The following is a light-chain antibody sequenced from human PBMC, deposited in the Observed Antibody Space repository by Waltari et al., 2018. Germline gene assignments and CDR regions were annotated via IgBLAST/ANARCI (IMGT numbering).Light chain of an antibody. Sequence: EIVLTQSPGTLSLSPGERATLSCRASQSVSRSYLAWYQQKPGQAPRLLIYGASSSATGIPDRFSGSGSGTDFTLTISRLEPEDFALYFCQQYGSSPLAFGQGTKVEIK. J-gene: IGKJ1*01. CDR1: QSVSRSY. CDR3: QQYGSSPLA. CDR2: GAS. V-gene: IGKV3-20*01.